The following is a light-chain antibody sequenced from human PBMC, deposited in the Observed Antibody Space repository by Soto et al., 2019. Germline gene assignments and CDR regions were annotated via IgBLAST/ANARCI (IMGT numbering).Light chain of an antibody. CDR1: TSNIGAGYD. Sequence: QSALTQPPSVSGAPGQRVTIACTGSTSNIGAGYDVHWYRHLPGAAPKLLLSGHSHRPSGVPDRLSGSKSGTSASLAITGLQAEDEADYYCSSYAGSSNVFGTGTKLTVL. V-gene: IGLV1-40*01. J-gene: IGLJ1*01. CDR2: GHS. CDR3: SSYAGSSNV.